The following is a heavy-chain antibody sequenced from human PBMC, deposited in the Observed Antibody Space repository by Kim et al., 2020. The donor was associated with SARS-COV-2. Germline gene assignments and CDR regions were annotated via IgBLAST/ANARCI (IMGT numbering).Heavy chain of an antibody. J-gene: IGHJ4*02. CDR1: GGSFSGYY. Sequence: SETLSLTCAVYGGSFSGYYWSWIRQPPGKGLEWIGEINHSGSTNYNPSLKSRVTISVDTSKNQFSLKLSSVTAADTAVYYCARGSLAAAGTLDYWGQGTL. CDR2: INHSGST. CDR3: ARGSLAAAGTLDY. V-gene: IGHV4-34*01. D-gene: IGHD6-13*01.